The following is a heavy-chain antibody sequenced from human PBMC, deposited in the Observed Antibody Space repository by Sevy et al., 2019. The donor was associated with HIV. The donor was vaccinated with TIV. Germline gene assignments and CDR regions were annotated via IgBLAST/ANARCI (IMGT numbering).Heavy chain of an antibody. V-gene: IGHV3-23*01. J-gene: IGHJ4*01. Sequence: GGSLRLSCAVSGFNFNIYSMSWVRQAPGKGLEWVSTLSFGCGQINYADSVKGLFIISRDDSKNTLYLQMTSLRAEDTAVYFHSIEGCTRPHDYWGQGTLVTVSS. CDR1: GFNFNIYS. D-gene: IGHD2-8*01. CDR3: SIEGCTRPHDY. CDR2: LSFGCGQI.